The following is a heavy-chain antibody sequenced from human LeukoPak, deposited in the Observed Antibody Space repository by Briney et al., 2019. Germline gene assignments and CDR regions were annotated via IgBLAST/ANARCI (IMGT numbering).Heavy chain of an antibody. D-gene: IGHD2-2*01. V-gene: IGHV3-21*01. CDR1: GFTFSSYS. CDR3: AKDQARTDAFDI. Sequence: GGSLKLSCAASGFTFSSYSMNWVRQAPGKGLEWVSSISSSSSYIYYADSVKGRFTISRDNAKNLLYLQMNSLRAEDTAVYYCAKDQARTDAFDIWGQGTMVTVSS. J-gene: IGHJ3*02. CDR2: ISSSSSYI.